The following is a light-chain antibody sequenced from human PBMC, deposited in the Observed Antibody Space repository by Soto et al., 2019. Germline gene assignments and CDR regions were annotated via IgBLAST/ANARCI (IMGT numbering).Light chain of an antibody. CDR2: GAS. V-gene: IGKV3-15*01. J-gene: IGKJ1*01. Sequence: EIVMTQFPATLSVSPGERVTLACRASQSVSSNLAWYQQKPGQAPRLLIYGASTRATGIPARFSGSGSGTEFTLTISSLQSEDFAVYYCQQYNNWPPWTFGQGTKVEI. CDR3: QQYNNWPPWT. CDR1: QSVSSN.